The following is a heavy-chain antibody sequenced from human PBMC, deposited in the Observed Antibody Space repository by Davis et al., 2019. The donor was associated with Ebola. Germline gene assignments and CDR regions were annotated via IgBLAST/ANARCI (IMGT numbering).Heavy chain of an antibody. Sequence: MPSETLSLTCTVSGGSISSSSYYWGWIRQPPGKGLEWIGSIYYSGSTYYNPSLKSRVTISVDTSKNQFSLKRSSVTAADTAVYYCARGGGRDGYNVPFDYWGQGTLVTVSS. CDR2: IYYSGST. V-gene: IGHV4-39*01. J-gene: IGHJ4*02. D-gene: IGHD5-24*01. CDR3: ARGGGRDGYNVPFDY. CDR1: GGSISSSSYY.